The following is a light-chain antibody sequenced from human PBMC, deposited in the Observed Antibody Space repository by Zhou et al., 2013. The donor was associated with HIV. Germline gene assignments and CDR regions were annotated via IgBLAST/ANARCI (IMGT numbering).Light chain of an antibody. CDR3: QQSYSTPYS. V-gene: IGKV1-39*01. J-gene: IGKJ2*03. CDR1: QSISNY. CDR2: GAS. Sequence: DIQMTQSPSSLSASVGDRVTITCRASQSISNYLNWYQQKPGEAPKLLTSGASNLQSGVPSRFSGSGFGTVFTLTISSLQREDLATYFCQQSYSTPYSFGQGTKLEI.